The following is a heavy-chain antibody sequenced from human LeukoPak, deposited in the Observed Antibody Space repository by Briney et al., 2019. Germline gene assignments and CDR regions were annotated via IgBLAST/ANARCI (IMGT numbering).Heavy chain of an antibody. Sequence: PGGSLRLSCAASGFTFSSYGMHWVRQAPGKGLEWVAFIRYDGSNKYYAVSVKGRFTISRDNSKNTLYLQMNSLRAEDTAVYYCAKEGPNINWFDPWGQGTLITVSS. V-gene: IGHV3-30*02. CDR3: AKEGPNINWFDP. CDR2: IRYDGSNK. CDR1: GFTFSSYG. D-gene: IGHD2/OR15-2a*01. J-gene: IGHJ5*02.